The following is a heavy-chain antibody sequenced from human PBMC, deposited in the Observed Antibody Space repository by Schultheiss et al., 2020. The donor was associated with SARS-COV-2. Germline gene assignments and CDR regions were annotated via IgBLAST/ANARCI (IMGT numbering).Heavy chain of an antibody. Sequence: GGSLRLSCAASGFFFSSYVMSWVRQAPGKGLEWVSGIGGSGASTFYADSVKGRFTISRDNSKNTLFLQMNSLRAEDTAVYYCARAATLYSSGWYNYWGQGTLVTVSS. CDR3: ARAATLYSSGWYNY. D-gene: IGHD6-19*01. CDR2: IGGSGAST. J-gene: IGHJ4*02. V-gene: IGHV3-23*01. CDR1: GFFFSSYV.